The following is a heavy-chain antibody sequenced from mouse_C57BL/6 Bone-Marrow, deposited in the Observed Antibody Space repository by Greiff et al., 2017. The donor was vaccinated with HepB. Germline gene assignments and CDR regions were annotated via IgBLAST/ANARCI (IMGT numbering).Heavy chain of an antibody. CDR2: IYPGSGNT. CDR3: ARRGGDYDGYAMDY. V-gene: IGHV1-76*01. CDR1: GYTFTDYY. Sequence: VQRVESGAELVRPGASVKLSCKASGYTFTDYYINWVKQRPGQGLEWIARIYPGSGNTYYNEKFKGKARLTAEKSSSTAYMQLSSLTAEDSAVYFCARRGGDYDGYAMDYWGQGTSVTVSS. J-gene: IGHJ4*01. D-gene: IGHD2-4*01.